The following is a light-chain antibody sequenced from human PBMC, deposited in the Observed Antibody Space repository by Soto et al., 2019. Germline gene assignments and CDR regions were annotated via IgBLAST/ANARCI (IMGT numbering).Light chain of an antibody. CDR2: ANN. J-gene: IGLJ3*02. V-gene: IGLV1-44*01. CDR1: RSNIGSNT. Sequence: QPVLIQSPSASGTPGQRVTISCSGSRSNIGSNTVNWYHQVPGTAPRLLIYANNQRPSGVPDRFSGSKSGTSASLAISGLQSEDEADYYCAAWDDSLNGPVFGGGTKLTVL. CDR3: AAWDDSLNGPV.